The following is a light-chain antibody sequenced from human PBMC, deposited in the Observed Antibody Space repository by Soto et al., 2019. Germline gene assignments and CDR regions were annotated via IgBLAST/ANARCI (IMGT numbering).Light chain of an antibody. Sequence: EIGLTQSPGTLSLSPRERATLACRASQRFNNRYLAWYQQKGGQAPRLLIYGASSRATGLPDRFSGSGSGTAFTLTISRVEPEDCAVYYCQQYGNSPPITFGGGTKVETK. CDR3: QQYGNSPPIT. CDR2: GAS. J-gene: IGKJ4*01. V-gene: IGKV3-20*01. CDR1: QRFNNRY.